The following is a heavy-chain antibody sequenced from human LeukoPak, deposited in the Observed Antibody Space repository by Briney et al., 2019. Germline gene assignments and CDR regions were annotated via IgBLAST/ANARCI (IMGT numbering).Heavy chain of an antibody. CDR3: TTPVPGVIASYYGMDV. CDR2: IKSKTAGGTT. D-gene: IGHD3-22*01. J-gene: IGHJ6*02. V-gene: IGHV3-15*07. CDR1: GFTFTNAW. Sequence: GGSLRLSCAVSGFTFTNAWMNWVRQAPGKGLEWVGRIKSKTAGGTTDYAAPVKGRFTISRDDSKNMLYLQLNSLKTEDTALYYCTTPVPGVIASYYGMDVWGQGTTVTVSS.